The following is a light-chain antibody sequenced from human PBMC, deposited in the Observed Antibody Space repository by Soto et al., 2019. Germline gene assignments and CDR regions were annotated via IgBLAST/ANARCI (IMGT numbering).Light chain of an antibody. CDR2: GAT. CDR3: QQANVFPRS. CDR1: EDVSRW. V-gene: IGKV1D-12*01. Sequence: DIQMTQSPSYVYASVGDTVTFTCRASEDVSRWLGWYQQKPGRAPSPLIFGATSLQDGVPSRFSATESGTHFTLTINGVQPDDFATYFCQQANVFPRSFGQGTKLDFK. J-gene: IGKJ2*01.